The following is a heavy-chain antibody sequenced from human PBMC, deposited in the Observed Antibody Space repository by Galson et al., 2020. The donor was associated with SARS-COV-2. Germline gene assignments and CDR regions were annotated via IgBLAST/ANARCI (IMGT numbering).Heavy chain of an antibody. J-gene: IGHJ6*02. CDR2: ITPISGTA. CDR1: GGTFSSYA. Sequence: SVKVSCKASGGTFSSYAISWVRQAPGQGLEWMGGITPISGTANYAQKFQGRVTITADESTSTAYMELSSLRSEDTAVYYCAGGYYGSGSYYNPYGMDVWGQGTTVTVSS. CDR3: AGGYYGSGSYYNPYGMDV. V-gene: IGHV1-69*13. D-gene: IGHD3-10*01.